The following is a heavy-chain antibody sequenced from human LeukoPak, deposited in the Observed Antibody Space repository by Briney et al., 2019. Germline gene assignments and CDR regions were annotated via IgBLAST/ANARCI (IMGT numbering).Heavy chain of an antibody. CDR1: GGSFSGYY. CDR2: INHSGST. V-gene: IGHV4-34*01. J-gene: IGHJ4*02. Sequence: SETLSLTCAVYGGSFSGYYWSWIRQPPGKGLEWIGEINHSGSTNYNPSLKSRVTISVDTSKNQFSLKLTSVIAADTAVYYCARTLSSGPSDNWGQGALVTVSS. D-gene: IGHD3-10*02. CDR3: ARTLSSGPSDN.